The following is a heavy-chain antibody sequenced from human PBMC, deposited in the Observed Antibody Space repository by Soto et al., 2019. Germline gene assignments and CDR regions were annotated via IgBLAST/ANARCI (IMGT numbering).Heavy chain of an antibody. D-gene: IGHD3-10*01. CDR2: IDHSGST. V-gene: IGHV4-4*02. CDR3: ATNRPMGYYYGAGSYYNSPFDY. Sequence: QVQLQESGPGLVKPSWTLSLTCAVSGGSISSSNWWSWFRQHPGTGLVWSGEIDHSGSTNYNPSRKSRFTISLDKSKNQFSLKLSSVTAADTAVYYCATNRPMGYYYGAGSYYNSPFDYWGQGTLVTVSS. J-gene: IGHJ4*02. CDR1: GGSISSSNW.